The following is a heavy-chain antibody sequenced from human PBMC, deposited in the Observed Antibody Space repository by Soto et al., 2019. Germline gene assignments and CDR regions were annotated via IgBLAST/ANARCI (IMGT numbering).Heavy chain of an antibody. CDR2: ITFRGVT. D-gene: IGHD3-9*01. V-gene: IGHV4-34*01. CDR1: GDSLSGYA. CDR3: ARKLEASIRHVEWFSYKWFDP. J-gene: IGHJ5*02. Sequence: SETLSLTCDVHGDSLSGYAWSWIRQPPGKGLEWIGEITFRGVTNYHPSLKSRLSMSVDTSKNRISLNVSSVTAADTALYFCARKLEASIRHVEWFSYKWFDPWGPGTLATVSS.